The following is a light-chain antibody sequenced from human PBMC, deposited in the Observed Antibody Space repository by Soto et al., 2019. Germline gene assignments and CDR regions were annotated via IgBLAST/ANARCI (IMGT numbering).Light chain of an antibody. CDR1: QSVTSNY. Sequence: EIVLTQSPGTLSLSPGESAALSCRASQSVTSNYLVWYRQKPGQAPRLLIYAISSRAAGIPDRFSGSGSGTDFTLTITRLEPEDSAVYYCQQHSNSLWTFGQGTRVEI. CDR3: QQHSNSLWT. CDR2: AIS. V-gene: IGKV3D-20*02. J-gene: IGKJ1*01.